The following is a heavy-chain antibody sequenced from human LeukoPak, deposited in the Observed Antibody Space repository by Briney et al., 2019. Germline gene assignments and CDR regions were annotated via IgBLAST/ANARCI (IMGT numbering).Heavy chain of an antibody. J-gene: IGHJ3*02. CDR2: IKQDGSEQ. CDR1: GFTFSHYY. D-gene: IGHD3-10*01. V-gene: IGHV3-7*01. CDR3: ARAWGREMVRGVMGI. Sequence: GGSLRLSCAASGFTFSHYYMSWVRQAPGKGLEWVANIKQDGSEQFYLDSVKGRFTISRDNAKNALYLQMHSLRVEDTAVYYCARAWGREMVRGVMGIWGQGTMVTVSS.